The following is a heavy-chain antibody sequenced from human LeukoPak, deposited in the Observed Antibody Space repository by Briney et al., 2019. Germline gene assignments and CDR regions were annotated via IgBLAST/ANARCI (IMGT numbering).Heavy chain of an antibody. Sequence: SVKVSCKASGGTFSSYAISWVRQAPGQGLEWTGRIIPILGIANYAQKFQGRVTITADKSTSTAYMELSSLRSEDTAVYYCARASTMIVVVTDYYYMDVWGKGTTVTVSS. V-gene: IGHV1-69*04. CDR3: ARASTMIVVVTDYYYMDV. CDR2: IIPILGIA. CDR1: GGTFSSYA. J-gene: IGHJ6*03. D-gene: IGHD3-22*01.